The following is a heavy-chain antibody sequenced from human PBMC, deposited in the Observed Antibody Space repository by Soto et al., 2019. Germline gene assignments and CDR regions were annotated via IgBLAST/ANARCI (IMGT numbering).Heavy chain of an antibody. CDR2: IYWDDDK. J-gene: IGHJ4*02. CDR3: ENSLDASNYGESEPINSFSY. D-gene: IGHD4-17*01. CDR1: GFSLSTSGVG. V-gene: IGHV2-5*02. Sequence: QITLKESGPTLVKPTQTLTLTCTFSGFSLSTSGVGVGWIRQPPGKALEWLALIYWDDDKRYSPSLKSRLTSTTSTSKTQVLGTMTNMNTVDTATYCCENSLDASNYGESEPINSFSYWGQGTLVTVSS.